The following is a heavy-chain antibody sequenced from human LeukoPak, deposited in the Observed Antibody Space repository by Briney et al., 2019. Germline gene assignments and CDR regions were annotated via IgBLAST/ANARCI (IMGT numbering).Heavy chain of an antibody. CDR1: GFTFSTYS. CDR2: LSDNGGNT. J-gene: IGHJ4*02. D-gene: IGHD3-9*01. Sequence: GGSLRLSCAASGFTFSTYSMNWVRQAPGKGLEYVSTLSDNGGNTYYADSVKGRFTISRDNSKNTLYLQMSSLRAEDTAVYYCVKDLRISTGYYEDYWGQGTLVTVSS. V-gene: IGHV3-64D*09. CDR3: VKDLRISTGYYEDY.